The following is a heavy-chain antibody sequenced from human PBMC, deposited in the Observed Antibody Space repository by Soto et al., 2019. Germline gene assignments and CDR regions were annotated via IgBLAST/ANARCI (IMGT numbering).Heavy chain of an antibody. V-gene: IGHV3-30*18. CDR1: GFTFSSNG. Sequence: QVQLVESGGGMVQPGRSLRLSCAASGFTFSSNGMHWVRQAPGKGLEWVAVMSNDGSHTSYADSAKGRFTISRDNSKNTLYLQMNSLRAEDSGIYYCTKGCSSSSNCYIIDYWGQGALVTVSS. CDR3: TKGCSSSSNCYIIDY. CDR2: MSNDGSHT. J-gene: IGHJ4*02. D-gene: IGHD2-15*01.